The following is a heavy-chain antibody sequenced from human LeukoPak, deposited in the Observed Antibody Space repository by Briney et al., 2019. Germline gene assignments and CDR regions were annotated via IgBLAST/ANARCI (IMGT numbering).Heavy chain of an antibody. CDR3: ARDVLPVIVVVPAAMNGVDY. V-gene: IGHV3-33*01. J-gene: IGHJ4*02. Sequence: PGGSLRLTCAASGFTFSSYGMHWVRQAPGKGLEWVAVIWYDGSNKYYADSVKGRFTISRDNSKNTLYLQMNSLRAEDTAVYYCARDVLPVIVVVPAAMNGVDYWGQGTLVTVSS. CDR1: GFTFSSYG. D-gene: IGHD2-2*01. CDR2: IWYDGSNK.